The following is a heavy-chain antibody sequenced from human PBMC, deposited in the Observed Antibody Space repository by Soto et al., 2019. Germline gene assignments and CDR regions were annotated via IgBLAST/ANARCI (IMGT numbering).Heavy chain of an antibody. CDR1: GGSISSYY. CDR3: ARQSRHSNGWFYFDD. CDR2: VYSMGST. Sequence: QVQLQESGPGLVKPSETLSLTCTVSGGSISSYYWSWFRQPPGKGLEWIGYVYSMGSTNYKPFLKSRVTILVDTSKNQFSLELRSVTAADTAVYYCARQSRHSNGWFYFDDWGQGTLVTVSS. J-gene: IGHJ4*02. D-gene: IGHD6-19*01. V-gene: IGHV4-59*08.